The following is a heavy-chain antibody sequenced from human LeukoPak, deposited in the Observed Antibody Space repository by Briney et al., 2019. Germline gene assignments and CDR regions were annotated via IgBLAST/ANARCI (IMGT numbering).Heavy chain of an antibody. CDR1: GGSISNHY. J-gene: IGHJ6*03. Sequence: PSDTLSFTCTVSGGSISNHYWSWIQQPPGKGLEWIGNISSSGSTNYSPSLRSRVTMSVDTSKNQFSLRLSSVTAADTAVYFCARGGAAARLQYYYYYYMDVWGKGTAVTVSS. D-gene: IGHD6-13*01. V-gene: IGHV4-59*11. CDR2: ISSSGST. CDR3: ARGGAAARLQYYYYYYMDV.